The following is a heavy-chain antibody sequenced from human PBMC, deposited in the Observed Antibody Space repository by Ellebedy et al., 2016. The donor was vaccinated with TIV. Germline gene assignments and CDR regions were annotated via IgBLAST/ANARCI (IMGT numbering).Heavy chain of an antibody. CDR3: AREDSTNYGSGYAF. CDR1: GYSFTGYY. CDR2: ISPNNGGI. J-gene: IGHJ4*02. V-gene: IGHV1-2*02. Sequence: AASVKVSCKASGYSFTGYYMHWVRQAPGQGLEWMGWISPNNGGISYAQKFQGRVTMTRDTSISTAYMELSRLRSDDTAGYYCAREDSTNYGSGYAFWGQGTLVTVSS. D-gene: IGHD3-10*01.